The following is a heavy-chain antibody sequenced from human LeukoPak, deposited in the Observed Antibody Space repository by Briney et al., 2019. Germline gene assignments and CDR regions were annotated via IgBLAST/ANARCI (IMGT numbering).Heavy chain of an antibody. CDR3: AISSRPTTVVVDY. D-gene: IGHD4-23*01. Sequence: GGSLRLSCPASGFTVSSNYMSWVRQAPGKGLEWVSVIYSGGSTYYADSVKGRFTISRDNSKNTLYLQMNSLRAEDTAVYYCAISSRPTTVVVDYWGQGTLVTVSS. V-gene: IGHV3-53*01. J-gene: IGHJ4*02. CDR1: GFTVSSNY. CDR2: IYSGGST.